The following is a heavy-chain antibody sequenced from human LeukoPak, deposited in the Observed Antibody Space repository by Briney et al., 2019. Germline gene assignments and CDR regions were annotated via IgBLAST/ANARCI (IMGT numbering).Heavy chain of an antibody. V-gene: IGHV3-30*02. CDR1: GFTFSSYG. CDR3: AKTMSPYYYDSSGF. CDR2: IRYDGSNK. Sequence: AGGSLRLSCAASGFTFSSYGMHWVRQAPGKGLELVACIRYDGSNKYYVDSVKGRFTISRDNSKNTLYLQMNSLRTEDTPVYYCAKTMSPYYYDSSGFWGQGTLVTVSS. D-gene: IGHD3-22*01. J-gene: IGHJ4*02.